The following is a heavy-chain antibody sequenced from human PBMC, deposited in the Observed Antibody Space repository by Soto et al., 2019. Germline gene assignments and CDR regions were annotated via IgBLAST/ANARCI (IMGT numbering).Heavy chain of an antibody. CDR3: ARVGYGSSGWPY. J-gene: IGHJ4*02. Sequence: ASVKVSCKASGYTFTSYGISWVRQAPGQGLEWMGWISAYNGNTNYSQKFQGRVTITRDTSASTAYMELSSLRSEDTAVYYCARVGYGSSGWPYWGQGTLVTVSS. CDR2: ISAYNGNT. D-gene: IGHD6-19*01. CDR1: GYTFTSYG. V-gene: IGHV1-18*01.